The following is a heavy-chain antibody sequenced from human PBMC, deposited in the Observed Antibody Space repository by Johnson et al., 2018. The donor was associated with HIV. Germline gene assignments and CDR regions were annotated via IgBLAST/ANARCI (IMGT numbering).Heavy chain of an antibody. Sequence: QVQLVESGGGLVKPGGSLRLSCAASGFTFSDYYVCWIRQAPGTGLEGVSYISGSGATIYYANSVQGRFTIPRDNAKKSLYLQMTSLKTEDTAVYYCARDKGYCSGGSCAYDAFDIWGQGTMVTVSA. CDR3: ARDKGYCSGGSCAYDAFDI. J-gene: IGHJ3*02. V-gene: IGHV3-11*04. CDR2: ISGSGATI. CDR1: GFTFSDYY. D-gene: IGHD2-15*01.